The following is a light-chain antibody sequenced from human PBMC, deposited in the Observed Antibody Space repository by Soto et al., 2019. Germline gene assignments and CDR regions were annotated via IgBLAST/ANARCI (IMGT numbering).Light chain of an antibody. CDR2: TTS. Sequence: DIQMTPSPSSLSASVGDRVTITCRASQSISYYLNWYQQKPGRAPRLLIYTTSSLQSGVPSKFSGSASGTDFTLTISSLQPEDFATYYCQQSYSTPWTFGQGTKVEIK. CDR1: QSISYY. CDR3: QQSYSTPWT. J-gene: IGKJ1*01. V-gene: IGKV1-39*01.